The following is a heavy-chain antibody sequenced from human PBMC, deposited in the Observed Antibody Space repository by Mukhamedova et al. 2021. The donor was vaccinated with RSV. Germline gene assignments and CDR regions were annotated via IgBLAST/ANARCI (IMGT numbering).Heavy chain of an antibody. CDR3: ARQSYGSGSYYIHFDY. J-gene: IGHJ4*02. CDR2: IYPGDSDT. D-gene: IGHD3-10*01. Sequence: PGKGLEWMGIIYPGDSDTRYSPSFQGQVTISADKSISTAYLQWSSLKASDTAMYYCARQSYGSGSYYIHFDYWGQGTLVTVSS. V-gene: IGHV5-51*01.